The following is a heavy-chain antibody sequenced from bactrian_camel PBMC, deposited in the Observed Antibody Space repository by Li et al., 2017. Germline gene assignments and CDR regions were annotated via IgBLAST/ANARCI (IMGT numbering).Heavy chain of an antibody. V-gene: IGHV3S55*01. CDR1: GHSRGSNC. Sequence: VQLVESGGGSVQAGGSLRLSCVVSGHSRGSNCVGWYRLPPGRAPAEREGIAAIRRSGGETWYAGSVKGRFTISKARDNGKTTLTLQMTSLKFEDSATYYCGVPRYDRPGGRCDIYYAMDFWGKGTQVTVS. J-gene: IGHJ7*01. D-gene: IGHD7*01. CDR2: IRRSGGET.